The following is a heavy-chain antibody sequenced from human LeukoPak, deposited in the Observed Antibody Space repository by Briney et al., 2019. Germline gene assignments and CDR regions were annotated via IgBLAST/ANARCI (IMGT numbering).Heavy chain of an antibody. CDR3: AKDGGTWLKDY. CDR2: IQHDGSSK. J-gene: IGHJ4*02. V-gene: IGHV3-30*02. Sequence: GGSLRLSCAASGFSFNNYAMRWVRQAPGKGLEWVTFIQHDGSSKYYADSVKGRFTISRDNSKNTLYLQMNSLRPEDTAVYYCAKDGGTWLKDYWGQGTLVTVSS. D-gene: IGHD3-22*01. CDR1: GFSFNNYA.